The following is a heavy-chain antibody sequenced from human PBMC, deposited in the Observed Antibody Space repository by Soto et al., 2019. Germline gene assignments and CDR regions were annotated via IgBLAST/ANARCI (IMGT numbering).Heavy chain of an antibody. Sequence: PGESLKISCKGSGYSFTSYWIGWVRQMPGKGLEWMGIIYPGDSDTRYSPSFQGQVTISADKSISTAYLQWSSLKASDTAMYYCARLGRIAAAGHYYYYMDVWGKGTTVTVS. CDR2: IYPGDSDT. CDR3: ARLGRIAAAGHYYYYMDV. V-gene: IGHV5-51*01. D-gene: IGHD6-13*01. J-gene: IGHJ6*03. CDR1: GYSFTSYW.